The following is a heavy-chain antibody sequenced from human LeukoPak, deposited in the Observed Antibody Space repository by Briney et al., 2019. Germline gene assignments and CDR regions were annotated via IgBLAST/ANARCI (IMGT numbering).Heavy chain of an antibody. V-gene: IGHV4-4*07. Sequence: SETLSLTCAVSGGCISSYYWSWIRQPAGKGLEWIGRIYSSGSTNYNPSLKSRVTMSVDTSKNQFSLKLSSVTAADTAVYYCARSKGSESYYYYYMDVWGKGTTITVSS. CDR3: ARSKGSESYYYYYMDV. CDR2: IYSSGST. D-gene: IGHD1-26*01. CDR1: GGCISSYY. J-gene: IGHJ6*03.